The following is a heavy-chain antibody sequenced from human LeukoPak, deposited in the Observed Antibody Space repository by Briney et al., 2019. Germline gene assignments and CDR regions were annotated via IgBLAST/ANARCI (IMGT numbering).Heavy chain of an antibody. CDR2: ISSSSSTI. CDR3: ARDPHIAAAGTIFDY. CDR1: GFTFSSCS. D-gene: IGHD6-13*01. V-gene: IGHV3-48*02. J-gene: IGHJ4*02. Sequence: GGSLRLSCAVSGFTFSSCSMNWVRQAPGKGLEWVPCISSSSSTIYYADSVKGRFTISRDNAKNSLYLQMNSLRDEDSAVYYCARDPHIAAAGTIFDYWGQGTLVTVSS.